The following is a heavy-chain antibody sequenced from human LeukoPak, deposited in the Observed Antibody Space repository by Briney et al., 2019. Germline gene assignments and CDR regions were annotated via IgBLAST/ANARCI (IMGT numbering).Heavy chain of an antibody. CDR2: IIGSGGRT. V-gene: IGHV3-23*01. CDR1: GITFDSYA. D-gene: IGHD2-21*02. CDR3: VKEKLAYCGGDCFGEYFQD. Sequence: GGSLRLSCAAAGITFDSYAMSGVRQAPGKGLEWIQVIIGSGGRTSYADSVKGRFIISRNNSKNTLHLQMHSLRAEDTAVYYCVKEKLAYCGGDCFGEYFQDWGQGTLVTVSS. J-gene: IGHJ1*01.